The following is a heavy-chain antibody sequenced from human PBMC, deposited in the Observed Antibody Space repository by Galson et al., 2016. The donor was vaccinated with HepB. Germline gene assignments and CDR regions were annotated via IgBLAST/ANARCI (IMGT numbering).Heavy chain of an antibody. J-gene: IGHJ4*02. CDR1: GFTFSDHF. CDR2: SRNKANGYTT. Sequence: SLRLSCAVSGFTFSDHFMDWVRQAPGKGLEWISRSRNKANGYTTVYAAAVEGRFTISRDDSKNSLYLQMNSLKIEDRAMYYCVRGFNSFDCWGQETLVTVSS. D-gene: IGHD2/OR15-2a*01. V-gene: IGHV3-72*01. CDR3: VRGFNSFDC.